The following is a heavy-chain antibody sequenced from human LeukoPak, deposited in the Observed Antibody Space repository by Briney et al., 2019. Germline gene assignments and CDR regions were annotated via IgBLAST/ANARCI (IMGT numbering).Heavy chain of an antibody. CDR2: IRYDGSNK. D-gene: IGHD4-17*01. V-gene: IGHV3-30*02. J-gene: IGHJ4*02. Sequence: GGSLRLSCAASGFTFSSYGMHWVRQAPGKGLEWVAFIRYDGSNKYYADSMKGRFTISRDNSKNTLYLQMNSLRAEDTAVYYCAKGNVHDYGDYVLDYWGQGTLVTVSS. CDR3: AKGNVHDYGDYVLDY. CDR1: GFTFSSYG.